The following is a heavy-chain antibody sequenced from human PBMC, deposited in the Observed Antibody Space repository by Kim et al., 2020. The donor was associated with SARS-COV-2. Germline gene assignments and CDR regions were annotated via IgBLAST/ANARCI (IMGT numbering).Heavy chain of an antibody. D-gene: IGHD4-17*01. V-gene: IGHV3-33*06. CDR1: GLTSLSFA. CDR2: IGYDGRNK. J-gene: IGHJ4*02. CDR3: AKAHSHYGAYVDY. Sequence: GGSLRLSCAASGLTSLSFAMHWVRQAPAKGREGVAVIGYDGRNKYYADSGKGGFTISRHNSKTTLYLQMNSRGAEDTAVYYCAKAHSHYGAYVDYWGPGAPVTFSS.